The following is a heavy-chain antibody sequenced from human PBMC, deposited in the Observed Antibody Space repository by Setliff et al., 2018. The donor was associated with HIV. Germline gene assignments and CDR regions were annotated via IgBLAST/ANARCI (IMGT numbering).Heavy chain of an antibody. Sequence: GGSLRLSCAASGFTFSSYWMHWVRQAPGQGLVWVSRISSDATRRTYADSLKGRFTISRDNAKSTLFLQMNSLRLEDTAIYYCAQMAVGGTHFRWGRGTLVTVSS. CDR2: ISSDATRR. J-gene: IGHJ4*02. CDR1: GFTFSSYW. D-gene: IGHD3-10*01. CDR3: AQMAVGGTHFR. V-gene: IGHV3-74*03.